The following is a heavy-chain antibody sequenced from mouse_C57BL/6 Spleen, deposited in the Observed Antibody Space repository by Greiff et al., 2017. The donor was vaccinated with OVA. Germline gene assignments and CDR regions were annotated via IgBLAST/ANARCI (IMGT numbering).Heavy chain of an antibody. Sequence: EVKLMESGGGLVQPGGSLKLSCAASGFTFSDYYMYWVRQTPEKRLEWVAYISNGGGSTYYPDTVKGRFTISRDNAKNTLYLQMSRLKSEDTAMYYCARYSFAYWGQGTLVTVSA. V-gene: IGHV5-12*01. CDR1: GFTFSDYY. J-gene: IGHJ3*01. CDR3: ARYSFAY. CDR2: ISNGGGST. D-gene: IGHD2-12*01.